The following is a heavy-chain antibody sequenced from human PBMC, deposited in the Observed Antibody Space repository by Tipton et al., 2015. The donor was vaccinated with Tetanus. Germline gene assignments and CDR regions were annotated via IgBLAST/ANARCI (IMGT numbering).Heavy chain of an antibody. Sequence: TLSLTCTISGGSISRFYWGWIRQPPGKALEWIGHAYYSGSANYNPSLKSRITISVDTSSDQFSLRLTSVTAADTAIYYCARFSYDSSGFYSYFDYWGRGTLVAVSS. V-gene: IGHV4-59*01. CDR2: AYYSGSA. J-gene: IGHJ4*02. CDR1: GGSISRFY. D-gene: IGHD3-22*01. CDR3: ARFSYDSSGFYSYFDY.